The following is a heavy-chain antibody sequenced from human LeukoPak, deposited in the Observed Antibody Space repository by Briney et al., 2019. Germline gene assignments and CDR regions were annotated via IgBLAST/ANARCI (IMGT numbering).Heavy chain of an antibody. CDR2: IKPDGSAK. CDR3: ARYSSGWSKDY. J-gene: IGHJ4*02. CDR1: GFRFSNFW. V-gene: IGHV3-7*01. Sequence: GGSLRLPCAASGFRFSNFWMSWVRQAPGKGLEWVANIKPDGSAKYYADSVKGQFTISRDNAENSLYLQMNSLRAEDTALYYCARYSSGWSKDYWGQGTLVTVTS. D-gene: IGHD6-19*01.